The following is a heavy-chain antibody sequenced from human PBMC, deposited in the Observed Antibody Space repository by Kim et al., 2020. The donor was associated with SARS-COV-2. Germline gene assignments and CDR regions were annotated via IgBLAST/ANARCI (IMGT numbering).Heavy chain of an antibody. CDR3: AREREGGDRTQG. CDR2: ISSSGSTI. Sequence: GGSLRLSCAASGFTFSSYEMNWVRQAPGKGLEWVSYISSSGSTIYYADSVKGRFNISRDNAKNSLYLQMNSLRAEDTAVYYCAREREGGDRTQGWGQGTLVTVSS. V-gene: IGHV3-48*03. J-gene: IGHJ4*02. D-gene: IGHD3-16*01. CDR1: GFTFSSYE.